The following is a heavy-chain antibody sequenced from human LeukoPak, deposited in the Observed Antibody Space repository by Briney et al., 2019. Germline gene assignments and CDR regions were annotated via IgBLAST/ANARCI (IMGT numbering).Heavy chain of an antibody. V-gene: IGHV3-74*01. Sequence: GGSLRLSCTASGFAFSTYWMNWVRQAPGKGLVWVSRVNNDGSDTSYAGSVKGRFTISRDNTKNTLYLQMNSLRAEDTAVYYCVRDLNGVLQNYRSTWYPADYWGQGTLVTVSS. J-gene: IGHJ4*02. CDR3: VRDLNGVLQNYRSTWYPADY. CDR2: VNNDGSDT. CDR1: GFAFSTYW. D-gene: IGHD6-13*01.